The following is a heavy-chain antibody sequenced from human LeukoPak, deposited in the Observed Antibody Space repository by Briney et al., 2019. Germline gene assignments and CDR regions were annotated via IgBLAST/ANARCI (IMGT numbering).Heavy chain of an antibody. Sequence: PSETLSLTCTVSGASISSSNYYWAWIRQPPGKGLEWIGSMSYSGSTYYNPSLKSRVTISVDTSKNQFSLKLSSVTAADTAVYYCARRSCYVPFDIWGQGTMVTVSS. CDR2: MSYSGST. J-gene: IGHJ3*02. D-gene: IGHD2-2*01. V-gene: IGHV4-39*01. CDR1: GASISSSNYY. CDR3: ARRSCYVPFDI.